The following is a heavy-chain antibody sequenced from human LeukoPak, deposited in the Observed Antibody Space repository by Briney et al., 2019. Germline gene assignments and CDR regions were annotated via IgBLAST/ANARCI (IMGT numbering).Heavy chain of an antibody. Sequence: SETLSLTRTVSGGSITNSYWNWIRQSPGKGLEWIGYINYSGSTNYNPSLKSRVTISVDTSKNQFSLKLSSVTAADTAMYFCARDPLSTNDFDIWGQGTMVTVSS. D-gene: IGHD1-1*01. CDR1: GGSITNSY. CDR3: ARDPLSTNDFDI. CDR2: INYSGST. V-gene: IGHV4-59*01. J-gene: IGHJ3*02.